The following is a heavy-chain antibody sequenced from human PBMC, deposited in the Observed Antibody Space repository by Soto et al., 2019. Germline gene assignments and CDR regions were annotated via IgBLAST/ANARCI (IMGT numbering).Heavy chain of an antibody. D-gene: IGHD6-13*01. J-gene: IGHJ4*02. Sequence: GGSPRLSCVASGFSFSSYAMSWVRQAPGKGLEWVSVISGSDGSTYYADSVKGRFTISRDNSKNTLYLQMNSLRAEDTAVYYCARDRERDAWYEDYWGQGTLVTVSS. CDR1: GFSFSSYA. CDR3: ARDRERDAWYEDY. CDR2: ISGSDGST. V-gene: IGHV3-23*01.